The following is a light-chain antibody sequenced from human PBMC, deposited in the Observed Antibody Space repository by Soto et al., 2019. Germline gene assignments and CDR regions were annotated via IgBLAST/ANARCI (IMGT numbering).Light chain of an antibody. V-gene: IGKV1-33*01. CDR2: DAS. CDR3: QQSDSLPIT. J-gene: IGKJ5*01. Sequence: DIQMTQSPSSLSASVGDRVTITCRASQDISNYLNWYQQRPGKAPKLLIYDASNLERGVPSRFSGTRSGTHFTFAITSRQPEDVATYYCQQSDSLPITFGQGTRVEI. CDR1: QDISNY.